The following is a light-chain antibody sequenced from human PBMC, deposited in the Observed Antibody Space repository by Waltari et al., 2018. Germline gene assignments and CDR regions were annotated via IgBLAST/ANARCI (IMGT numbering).Light chain of an antibody. CDR3: QQYYSTIFT. V-gene: IGKV4-1*01. J-gene: IGKJ3*01. CDR2: WAS. CDR1: QRFSYRSSNTNS. Sequence: IVVIQSLDSLSVSLGERATINCPSSQRFSYRSSNTNSLALYHQKPGQPPKLLISWASTRESAVPDRFSGSGSGTDFTLTISSLHVEDVAVYYCQQYYSTIFTFGPGTKVDIK.